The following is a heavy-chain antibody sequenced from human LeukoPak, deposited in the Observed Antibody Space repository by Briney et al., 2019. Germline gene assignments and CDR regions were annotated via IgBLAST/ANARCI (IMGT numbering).Heavy chain of an antibody. CDR3: AKAIWVAATSSWFCLDY. V-gene: IGHV3-30*02. Sequence: GGSLRLSCAATGFTFSGYGMHWVRQAPGKGLEWVAFIHYDGARSYYADSVKGRFTISRDNSRNTLYLQMNSLRPEDTAVYYCAKAIWVAATSSWFCLDYWGQGTLVTVSS. J-gene: IGHJ4*02. D-gene: IGHD3-10*01. CDR2: IHYDGARS. CDR1: GFTFSGYG.